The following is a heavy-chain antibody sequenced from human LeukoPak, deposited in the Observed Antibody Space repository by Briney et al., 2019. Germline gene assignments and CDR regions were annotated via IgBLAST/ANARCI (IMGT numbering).Heavy chain of an antibody. CDR2: FSGSGGTT. CDR3: AKHRNFGELSPFDS. J-gene: IGHJ4*02. D-gene: IGHD3-10*01. V-gene: IGHV3-23*01. Sequence: PGGSLRLSCAASGFTFGSYSMGWVCQAPGKGLEWVSTFSGSGGTTYYADSVKGRFTVSRDNSKNTLYLQMNSLRTEDTAIYYCAKHRNFGELSPFDSWGQGTLVTVSS. CDR1: GFTFGSYS.